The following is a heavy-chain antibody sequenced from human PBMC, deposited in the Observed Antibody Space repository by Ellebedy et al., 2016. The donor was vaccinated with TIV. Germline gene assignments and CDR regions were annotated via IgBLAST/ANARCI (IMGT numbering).Heavy chain of an antibody. V-gene: IGHV4-34*01. Sequence: SETLSLXXAVYGGSFSGYYWSWIRQPPGKGLEWIGEINHSGSTNYNPSLKSRVTISVDTSKNQFSLKLSSVTAADTAVYYCARGSSWWGNGMDVWGQGTTVTVSS. CDR1: GGSFSGYY. J-gene: IGHJ6*02. CDR3: ARGSSWWGNGMDV. D-gene: IGHD2-15*01. CDR2: INHSGST.